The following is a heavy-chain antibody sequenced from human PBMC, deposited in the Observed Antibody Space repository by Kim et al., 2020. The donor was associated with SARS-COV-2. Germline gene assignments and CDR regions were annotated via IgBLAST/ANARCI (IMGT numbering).Heavy chain of an antibody. CDR1: GGSISSSSYY. Sequence: SETLSLTCTVSGGSISSSSYYWGWIRQPPGKGLEWIGSIYYSGSTYYNPSLKSRVTISVDTSKNQFSLKLSSVTAADTAVYYCARHFRSGIVVVVAATEFDYWGQGTLVTVSS. D-gene: IGHD2-15*01. J-gene: IGHJ4*02. CDR2: IYYSGST. CDR3: ARHFRSGIVVVVAATEFDY. V-gene: IGHV4-39*01.